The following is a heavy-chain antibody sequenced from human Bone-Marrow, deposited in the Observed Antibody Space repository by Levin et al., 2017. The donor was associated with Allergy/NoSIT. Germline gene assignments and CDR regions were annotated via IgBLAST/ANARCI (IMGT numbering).Heavy chain of an antibody. CDR2: ISDSGDTT. CDR1: GFIFSNCA. Sequence: GESLKISCTASGFIFSNCAMNWVRQAPGKGLEWVSSISDSGDTTYHADSVKGRFTIPRDNSKNTLYLQMNSLRAEDTAVYYCTKGWQHDSYLSIDYWGQGTLVTVSS. J-gene: IGHJ4*02. V-gene: IGHV3-23*01. CDR3: TKGWQHDSYLSIDY. D-gene: IGHD5-24*01.